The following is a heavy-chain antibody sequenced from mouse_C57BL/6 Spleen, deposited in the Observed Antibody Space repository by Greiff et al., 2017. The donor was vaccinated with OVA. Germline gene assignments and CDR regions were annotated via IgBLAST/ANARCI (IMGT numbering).Heavy chain of an antibody. CDR3: ARSDYYSNYGAMDY. J-gene: IGHJ4*01. V-gene: IGHV1-12*01. Sequence: QVQLKESGAELVRPGASVKMSCKASGYTFTSYNMHWVKQTPRQGLEWIGAIYPGNGDTSYNQKFKGKATLTVYKSSSTAYMQLSSLTSEDSAVYFCARSDYYSNYGAMDYWGQGTSVTVSS. CDR1: GYTFTSYN. D-gene: IGHD2-5*01. CDR2: IYPGNGDT.